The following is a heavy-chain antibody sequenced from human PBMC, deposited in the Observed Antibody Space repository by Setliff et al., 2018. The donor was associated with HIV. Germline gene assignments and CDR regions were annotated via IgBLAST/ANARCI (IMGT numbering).Heavy chain of an antibody. J-gene: IGHJ3*01. CDR1: AGSFSIFA. CDR2: MMTIFSTT. CDR3: ATEGAGGSYQRASALDV. Sequence: ASVKVSCKSSAGSFSIFAINWVRQAPGQGLEWMGGMMTIFSTTNYARKFQGRVTITTDESTGTAYMELSNLRSEDTAVYYCATEGAGGSYQRASALDVWGRGTMVTVSS. V-gene: IGHV1-69*05. D-gene: IGHD1-26*01.